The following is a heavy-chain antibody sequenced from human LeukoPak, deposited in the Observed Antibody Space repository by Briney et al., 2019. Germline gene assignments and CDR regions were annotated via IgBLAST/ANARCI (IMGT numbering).Heavy chain of an antibody. J-gene: IGHJ4*02. CDR1: GYPFSDFA. D-gene: IGHD4-23*01. CDR3: ARRYGGYSPYDY. V-gene: IGHV1-18*01. CDR2: ISAFNGNT. Sequence: ASVKVPCKASGYPFSDFAINWVRQAPGQGLEWMGWISAFNGNTKYAQMFQDRLTMTTDTSTNTVYMELRSLRSDDTAVYFCARRYGGYSPYDYWGQGTLVTVSS.